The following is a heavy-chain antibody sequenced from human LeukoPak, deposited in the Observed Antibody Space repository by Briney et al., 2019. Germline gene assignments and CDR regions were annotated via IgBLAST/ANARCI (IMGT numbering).Heavy chain of an antibody. CDR3: ARGYRAPQTFYSYHYFDS. D-gene: IGHD5-18*01. V-gene: IGHV4-34*01. Sequence: SETLSLTCAVYGGSFSGYYWNWIRQSPGKGPEWIGEINHFGSTNYNPSLKSRVTISGDTSKNQFSLKVNSVTAADTAVYYCARGYRAPQTFYSYHYFDSWAQGILVTVSS. CDR2: INHFGST. CDR1: GGSFSGYY. J-gene: IGHJ4*02.